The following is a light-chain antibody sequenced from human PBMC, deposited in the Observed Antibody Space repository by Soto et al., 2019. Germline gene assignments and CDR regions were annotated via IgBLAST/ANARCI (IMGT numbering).Light chain of an antibody. J-gene: IGLJ1*01. CDR2: EGS. CDR3: CSYAGSSTS. CDR1: SSDVGSYNL. Sequence: QPDLTQPASVSGSPGQSSTISCTRTSSDVGSYNLVSWYQQHPGKAPKLMIYEGSKRPSGVSNRFSGSKSGNTASLTISGLQAEDEADYYCCSYAGSSTSFGTGTKVTVL. V-gene: IGLV2-23*01.